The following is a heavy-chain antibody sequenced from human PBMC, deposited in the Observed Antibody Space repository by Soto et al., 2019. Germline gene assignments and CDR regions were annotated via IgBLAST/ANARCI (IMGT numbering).Heavy chain of an antibody. CDR3: AKSSLYGSGGMDV. J-gene: IGHJ6*02. V-gene: IGHV3-43D*04. Sequence: PGGSLRLSCAASGFTFDDYAMHWVRQAPGKGLEWVSLISWDGGSTYYADSVKGRFTISRDNSKNSLYLQMNSLRAEGTALYYCAKSSLYGSGGMDVWGQGTTVTVSS. D-gene: IGHD3-10*01. CDR1: GFTFDDYA. CDR2: ISWDGGST.